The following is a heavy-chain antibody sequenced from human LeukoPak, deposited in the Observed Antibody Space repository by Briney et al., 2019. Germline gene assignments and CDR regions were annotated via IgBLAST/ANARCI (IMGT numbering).Heavy chain of an antibody. D-gene: IGHD1-26*01. CDR3: ARAVGTTIFNYYYYYYMDV. Sequence: TSETLSLTCAVYGGSFSGYYWSWIRQPPGKGLEWIGEINHSGSTNYNPSLKSRVTISVDTSKNQISLKMSSATAADTAVYYCARAVGTTIFNYYYYYYMDVWGKGTTVTVSS. V-gene: IGHV4-34*01. CDR2: INHSGST. J-gene: IGHJ6*03. CDR1: GGSFSGYY.